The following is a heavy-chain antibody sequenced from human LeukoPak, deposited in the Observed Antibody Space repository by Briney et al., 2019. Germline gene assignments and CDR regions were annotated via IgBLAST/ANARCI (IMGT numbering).Heavy chain of an antibody. J-gene: IGHJ4*02. D-gene: IGHD1-26*01. CDR1: GFSLSNYA. CDR2: IIASSGST. CDR3: ARGRWYSGSYYFDY. V-gene: IGHV3-23*01. Sequence: SGGSLRLSCAVSGFSLSNYAMSWVRQAPGKGLEWVSLIIASSGSTVYADSVKGRFTISRDNAKNSLYLQMNSLRAEDTAVYYCARGRWYSGSYYFDYWGQGTLVTVSS.